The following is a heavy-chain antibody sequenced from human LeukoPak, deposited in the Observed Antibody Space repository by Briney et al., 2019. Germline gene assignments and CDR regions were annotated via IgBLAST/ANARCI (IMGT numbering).Heavy chain of an antibody. Sequence: SETLSLTCTVSGGSISSYYWSWIRQPSGKGLEWIGYIYYSGSTNYNPSLKSRVTISVDMSKNQFSLKLSSVTAADTAVYYCARGTTVTTWDYWGQGTLVTVSS. CDR2: IYYSGST. CDR1: GGSISSYY. D-gene: IGHD4-17*01. CDR3: ARGTTVTTWDY. J-gene: IGHJ4*02. V-gene: IGHV4-59*01.